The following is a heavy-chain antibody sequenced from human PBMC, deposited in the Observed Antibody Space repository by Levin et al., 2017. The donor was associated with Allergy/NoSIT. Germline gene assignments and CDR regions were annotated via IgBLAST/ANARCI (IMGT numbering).Heavy chain of an antibody. J-gene: IGHJ2*01. V-gene: IGHV4-4*07. CDR3: ARGAYCSGGNCYWYFDL. D-gene: IGHD2-15*01. CDR1: GGSISSYY. Sequence: SQTLSLTCTVSGGSISSYYWSWIRQPAGKGLEWIGRIYTSGSTNYNPSLKSRVTLSVDTSKNQFSLKLSSVTAADTAVYYCARGAYCSGGNCYWYFDLWGRGTLVTVSS. CDR2: IYTSGST.